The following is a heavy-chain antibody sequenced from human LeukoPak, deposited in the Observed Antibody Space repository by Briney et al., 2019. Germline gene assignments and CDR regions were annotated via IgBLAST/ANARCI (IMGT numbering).Heavy chain of an antibody. CDR3: ATGYCSSTSCYRDWFDP. Sequence: ASVKVSCKVSGYTLTELSMHWVRQAPGKGLEWMGGFDPEDGETIYAQKFQGRVTMTEDTSTDTAYMELSSLRSEDTAVYYCATGYCSSTSCYRDWFDPWGQGTLVTVSS. J-gene: IGHJ5*02. CDR1: GYTLTELS. D-gene: IGHD2-2*01. CDR2: FDPEDGET. V-gene: IGHV1-24*01.